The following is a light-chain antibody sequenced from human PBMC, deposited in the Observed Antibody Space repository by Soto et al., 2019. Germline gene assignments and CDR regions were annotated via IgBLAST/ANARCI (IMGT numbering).Light chain of an antibody. Sequence: EIVMTQSPATLSVSPGERATLSCRASQSVSGNLAWYQQKGGQPPRLLIYGTSTRATGIPARFSGSGSGTDFTLTISSLQPEDFATYYCQQSYSTPLTFGGGTKVDI. V-gene: IGKV3-15*01. CDR2: GTS. CDR1: QSVSGN. J-gene: IGKJ4*01. CDR3: QQSYSTPLT.